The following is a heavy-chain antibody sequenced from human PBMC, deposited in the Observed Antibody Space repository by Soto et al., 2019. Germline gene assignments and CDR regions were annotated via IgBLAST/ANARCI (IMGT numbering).Heavy chain of an antibody. J-gene: IGHJ4*02. V-gene: IGHV4-59*12. Sequence: SETLSLTCTVSGGSISSYYWSWIRQPPGKGLEWIGYIYYSGSTNYNPSLKSRVTISVDTSKNQFSLKLSSVTAADTAVYYCARTLGYSGYPFDYWGQGTLVTVSS. CDR2: IYYSGST. D-gene: IGHD5-12*01. CDR3: ARTLGYSGYPFDY. CDR1: GGSISSYY.